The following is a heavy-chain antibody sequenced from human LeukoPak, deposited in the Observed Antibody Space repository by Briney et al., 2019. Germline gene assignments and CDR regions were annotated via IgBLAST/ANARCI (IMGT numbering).Heavy chain of an antibody. CDR2: IYYSGST. CDR3: ARDDFGSSTFYGMDV. CDR1: GGSISSGDDY. Sequence: SQTLSLTCTVSGGSISSGDDYWSWIRQPPGKGLEWIGYIYYSGSTYYNPSLESRVSISVDTSKNQFSLKLSSVTAADTAVYYCARDDFGSSTFYGMDVWGQGTTVTVSS. V-gene: IGHV4-30-4*01. J-gene: IGHJ6*02. D-gene: IGHD2-2*01.